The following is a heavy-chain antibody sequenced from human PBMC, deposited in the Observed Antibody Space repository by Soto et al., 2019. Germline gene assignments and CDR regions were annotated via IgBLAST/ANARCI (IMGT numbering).Heavy chain of an antibody. CDR2: IYYSGST. D-gene: IGHD4-17*01. J-gene: IGHJ4*02. CDR1: GGSISSYY. V-gene: IGHV4-59*01. Sequence: SETLSLTCTVSGGSISSYYWSWIRQPPGKGLEWIGYIYYSGSTNYNPSLKSRVTISVDTSKNQFSLKLSSVTAADTAVYYCARIHDYGDYHIDYWGQGTLVTVSS. CDR3: ARIHDYGDYHIDY.